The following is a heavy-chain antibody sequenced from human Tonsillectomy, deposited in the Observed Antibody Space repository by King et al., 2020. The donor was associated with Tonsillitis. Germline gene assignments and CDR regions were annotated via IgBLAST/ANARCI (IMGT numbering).Heavy chain of an antibody. CDR2: IYYSGST. V-gene: IGHV4-59*01. Sequence: VQLQESGPGLVTPSETLSLTCTVSGGSISSYYWSWIRQPPGKGLEWIGYIYYSGSTNYNPSLKSRVTISVDASKNQFSLKLSSVTAADTAVYYCAREGDNLTGYRTSNDAFDIWGQGTMVTVSS. CDR1: GGSISSYY. D-gene: IGHD3-9*01. J-gene: IGHJ3*02. CDR3: AREGDNLTGYRTSNDAFDI.